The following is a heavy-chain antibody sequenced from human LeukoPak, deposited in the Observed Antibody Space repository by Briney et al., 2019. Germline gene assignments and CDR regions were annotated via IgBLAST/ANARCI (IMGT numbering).Heavy chain of an antibody. Sequence: PGGSLRLSCAASGFTFSSYGIHWVRQPPGKGLEWVAVISYDGCHKYYADSVKGRFTISRDNSKNTLYLQMNSLRAEDTAVYYCAKDLRDSRFLPRRYCSGGSCYQGIDYWGQGTLVTVSS. CDR2: ISYDGCHK. D-gene: IGHD2-15*01. V-gene: IGHV3-30*18. CDR1: GFTFSSYG. CDR3: AKDLRDSRFLPRRYCSGGSCYQGIDY. J-gene: IGHJ4*02.